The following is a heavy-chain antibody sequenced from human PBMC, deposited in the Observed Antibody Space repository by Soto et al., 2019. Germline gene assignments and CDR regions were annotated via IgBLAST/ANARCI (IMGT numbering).Heavy chain of an antibody. V-gene: IGHV3-33*01. CDR3: ARGPHCSSTSCYYYYYYMDV. D-gene: IGHD2-2*01. J-gene: IGHJ6*03. CDR1: GFTFSSYG. Sequence: GGSLRLSCAASGFTFSSYGMHWVRQAPGKGLEWVAVIWYDGSNKYYADSVKGRFTISRDNSKNTLYLQMNSLRAEDTAVYYCARGPHCSSTSCYYYYYYMDVWGKGTTVTVSS. CDR2: IWYDGSNK.